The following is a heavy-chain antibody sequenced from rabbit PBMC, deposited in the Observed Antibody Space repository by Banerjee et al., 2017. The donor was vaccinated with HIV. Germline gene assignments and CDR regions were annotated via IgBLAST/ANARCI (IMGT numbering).Heavy chain of an antibody. Sequence: QEQLKESGGGLVQPGGSLTLTCKASGFDFSSNVMCWVRQAPGKGLEWIGCIYTASITTHYASWAKGRFTISKTSSTTVTLQMTSLTAADTATYFCARWGNGWSINLWGPGTLVTVS. CDR2: IYTASITT. V-gene: IGHV1S45*01. J-gene: IGHJ4*01. CDR3: ARWGNGWSINL. CDR1: GFDFSSNV. D-gene: IGHD3-1*01.